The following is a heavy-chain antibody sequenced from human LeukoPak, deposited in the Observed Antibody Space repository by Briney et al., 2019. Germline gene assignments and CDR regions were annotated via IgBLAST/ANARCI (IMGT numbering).Heavy chain of an antibody. V-gene: IGHV3-15*01. CDR1: GFTFSNAW. J-gene: IGHJ4*02. CDR2: VISKTDGGTT. CDR3: TTQADY. Sequence: KPGGSLRLSCAASGFTFSNAWMSWVRQAPGKGLEWVGRVISKTDGGTTDYAAPVKGRFTISRDDSKNTLYLQMNSLKTKDTAVYYCTTQADYWGQGTLVTVSS.